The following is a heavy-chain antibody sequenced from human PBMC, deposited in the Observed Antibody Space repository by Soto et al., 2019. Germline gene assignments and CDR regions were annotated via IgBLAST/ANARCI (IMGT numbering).Heavy chain of an antibody. D-gene: IGHD2-21*01. V-gene: IGHV3-48*01. CDR1: GFTFSSYS. J-gene: IGHJ4*02. Sequence: GGSLRLSCVASGFTFSSYSMNWVRQAPGKGLEWVSYISSSISTIYYADSVKGRFTISRDNAKNSLYLQMNSLRAEDTAVYYCARLGLLPTVYFDYWGQGTLVTVSS. CDR3: ARLGLLPTVYFDY. CDR2: ISSSISTI.